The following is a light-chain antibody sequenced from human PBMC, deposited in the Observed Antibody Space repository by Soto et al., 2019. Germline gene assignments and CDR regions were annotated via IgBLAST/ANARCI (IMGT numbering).Light chain of an antibody. CDR3: QQLDRYPIFT. V-gene: IGKV1-9*01. Sequence: DIQLTHSPSFLSSSVGDRVTVTCRASQGINTYVAWYQLKPGKAPRLLIYGASTLQSGVPSRFSGSGSGTEFTLTISSLQPEDFATYYCQQLDRYPIFTFGPGTKVDIK. CDR2: GAS. CDR1: QGINTY. J-gene: IGKJ3*01.